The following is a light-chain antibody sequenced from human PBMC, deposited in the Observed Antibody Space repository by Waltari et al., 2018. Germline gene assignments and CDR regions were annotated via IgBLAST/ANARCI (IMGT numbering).Light chain of an antibody. V-gene: IGKV2-28*01. CDR1: QSLLHSNGYNY. J-gene: IGKJ3*01. CDR3: MQALQTRGFT. Sequence: DIVMTQSPLSLPVTPGEPASISCRSSQSLLHSNGYNYLDWYLQKPGQSPQLLIYLGSNRASGVPDRFSGSGSGTDFTLKSSRVEAEDVGVYYCMQALQTRGFTFGPGTKVDIK. CDR2: LGS.